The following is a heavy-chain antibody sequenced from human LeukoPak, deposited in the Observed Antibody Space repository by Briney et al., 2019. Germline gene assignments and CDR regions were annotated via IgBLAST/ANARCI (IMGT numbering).Heavy chain of an antibody. CDR2: IYNSEST. D-gene: IGHD1-26*01. Sequence: SSETLSLTCTVSGGSISSYYWTWIRQPPGKGLEWIGYIYNSESTNYNPSLKSRVTMSVDTSKNQFSLKLSSVTAADTAVYYCARAPSIVGAYSYFDYWGQGTLVTVSS. CDR1: GGSISSYY. J-gene: IGHJ4*02. CDR3: ARAPSIVGAYSYFDY. V-gene: IGHV4-59*12.